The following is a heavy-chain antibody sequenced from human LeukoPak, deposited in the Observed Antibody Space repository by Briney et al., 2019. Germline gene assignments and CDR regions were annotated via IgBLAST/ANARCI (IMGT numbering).Heavy chain of an antibody. CDR1: GYTFTGYY. D-gene: IGHD4-17*01. Sequence: SVKVSCKASGYTFTGYYMHWVRQAPGQGLEWMGWINPNSGGTNYAQKFQGRVTMTRGTSISTAYMELTRLRSDDTAVYYCARDNGDYWFDYWGQGTLVTVSS. J-gene: IGHJ4*02. CDR2: INPNSGGT. V-gene: IGHV1-2*02. CDR3: ARDNGDYWFDY.